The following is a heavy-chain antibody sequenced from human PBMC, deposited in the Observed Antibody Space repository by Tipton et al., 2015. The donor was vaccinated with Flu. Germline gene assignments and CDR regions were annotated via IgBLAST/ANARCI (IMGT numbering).Heavy chain of an antibody. CDR3: ARDIRSGWYTAFDI. CDR2: IYSGGST. D-gene: IGHD6-19*01. CDR1: GFTVSSNY. V-gene: IGHV3-53*01. Sequence: QLVQSGGGLIQPGGSLRLSCAASGFTVSSNYMSWVRQAPGKGLEWVLVIYSGGSTYYADSVKGRFTISRDNSKNTLYLQMNSLRAEDTAVYYCARDIRSGWYTAFDIWGQGTMVTVSS. J-gene: IGHJ3*02.